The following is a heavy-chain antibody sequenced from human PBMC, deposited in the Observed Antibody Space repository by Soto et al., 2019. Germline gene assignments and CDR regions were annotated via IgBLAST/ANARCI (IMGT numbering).Heavy chain of an antibody. D-gene: IGHD6-6*01. CDR1: GGSMSSGGYS. V-gene: IGHV4-30-2*01. J-gene: IGHJ4*02. Sequence: QLQLQESGSGLVKPSQTLSLTCAVSGGSMSSGGYSWRWIRQPPGQGLEGIGYIYHSGSHYYHPSLQRRGTISVDRSRNQFSLRLSSVTAADTAVEYCAGGIAARPLGYWGQGTRVTVSS. CDR3: AGGIAARPLGY. CDR2: IYHSGSH.